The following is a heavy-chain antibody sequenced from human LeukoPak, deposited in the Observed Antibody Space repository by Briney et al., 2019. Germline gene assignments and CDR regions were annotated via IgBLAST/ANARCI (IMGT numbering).Heavy chain of an antibody. V-gene: IGHV3-23*01. CDR1: GFTFTSYA. CDR3: ASDLSGRYAFDI. J-gene: IGHJ3*02. CDR2: ISTSGDTT. D-gene: IGHD3-10*01. Sequence: LTGGSLRLSCAASGFTFTSYAMSWVRQAPGKGLEWVSAISTSGDTTYDKDSVKGRFTISRDNAKNSLYLQMNSLRDEDTAVYYCASDLSGRYAFDIWGQGTMVTVSS.